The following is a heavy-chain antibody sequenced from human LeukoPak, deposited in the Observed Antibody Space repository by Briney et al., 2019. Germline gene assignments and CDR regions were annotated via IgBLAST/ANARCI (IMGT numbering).Heavy chain of an antibody. J-gene: IGHJ3*02. CDR3: ARDILRYFDWSNGVNAFDI. CDR1: GGTFSSYA. CDR2: IIPILGIA. D-gene: IGHD3-9*01. Sequence: GASVKVSCKASGGTFSSYAISWVRQAPGQGLEWMGRIIPILGIANYAQKFQGRVTITADKSTSTAYMELSSLRSEDTAVYYCARDILRYFDWSNGVNAFDIWGQGTMVTVSS. V-gene: IGHV1-69*04.